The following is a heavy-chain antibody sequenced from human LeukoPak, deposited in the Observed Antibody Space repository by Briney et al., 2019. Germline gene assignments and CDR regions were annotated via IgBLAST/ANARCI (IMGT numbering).Heavy chain of an antibody. V-gene: IGHV1-2*02. Sequence: GASVKVSCKASGYTFTGYYMHWVRQAPRQGLEWMGWINPNSGGTNYAQKFQGRVTMTRDTSISTAYMELSRLRSDDTAVYYCARGRGSSSWPNYYYYGMDVWGQGTTVTVSS. D-gene: IGHD6-13*01. CDR2: INPNSGGT. CDR3: ARGRGSSSWPNYYYYGMDV. CDR1: GYTFTGYY. J-gene: IGHJ6*02.